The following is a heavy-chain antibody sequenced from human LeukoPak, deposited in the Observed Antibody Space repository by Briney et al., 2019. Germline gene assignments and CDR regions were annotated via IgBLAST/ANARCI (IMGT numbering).Heavy chain of an antibody. V-gene: IGHV3-30*02. J-gene: IGHJ5*02. CDR2: IRYDGSNK. CDR1: GFTFSSYG. Sequence: GSLRLSCAASGFTFSSYGMHWVRQAPGKGLEWVAFIRYDGSNKYYADSVKGRFTISRDNAKNSLYLQMNSLRAEDTAVYYCARASHYYDSSGYYPWGQGTLVTVSS. D-gene: IGHD3-22*01. CDR3: ARASHYYDSSGYYP.